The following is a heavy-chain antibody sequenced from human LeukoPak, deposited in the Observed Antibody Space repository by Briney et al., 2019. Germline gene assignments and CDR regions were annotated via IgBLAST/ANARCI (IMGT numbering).Heavy chain of an antibody. CDR1: GFTFSSYE. J-gene: IGHJ4*02. Sequence: PGGSLRLSCAASGFTFSSYEMNWVRQAPGKGLEWVSYISSSGSTIYYADSVKGRFTISRDNAKNSLYLQMNGLRAEDTAVYYCAREAGRVGSYFPYYFDYWGQGTLVTVSS. V-gene: IGHV3-48*03. CDR3: AREAGRVGSYFPYYFDY. D-gene: IGHD3-10*01. CDR2: ISSSGSTI.